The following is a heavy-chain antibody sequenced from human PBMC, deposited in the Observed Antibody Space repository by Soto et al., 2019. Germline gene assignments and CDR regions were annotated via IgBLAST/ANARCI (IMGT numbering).Heavy chain of an antibody. V-gene: IGHV3-43*01. CDR1: GFTFSGDW. Sequence: LRLSCVASGFTFSGDWMHWVRQVPGKGLVWVSLISWDGGSTYYADSVKGRFTISRDNSKNSLYLQMNSLRTEDTALYYCAKAYAVAGTRSYYYYGMDVWGQGTTVTVSS. CDR3: AKAYAVAGTRSYYYYGMDV. CDR2: ISWDGGST. D-gene: IGHD6-19*01. J-gene: IGHJ6*02.